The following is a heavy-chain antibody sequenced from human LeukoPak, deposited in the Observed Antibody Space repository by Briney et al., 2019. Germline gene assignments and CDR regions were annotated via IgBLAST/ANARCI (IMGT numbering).Heavy chain of an antibody. CDR3: ARHGSYRGIAATF. V-gene: IGHV4-39*01. D-gene: IGHD3-16*02. Sequence: GSLRLSCAASGFTFSTYSMNWVRQAPGKGLEWIGSIYYSGSTYYNPSLKSRVTISVDTSKNQFSLKLSSVTAADTAVYYCARHGSYRGIAATFWGQGTLVTVSS. CDR2: IYYSGST. J-gene: IGHJ4*02. CDR1: GFTFSTYSMN.